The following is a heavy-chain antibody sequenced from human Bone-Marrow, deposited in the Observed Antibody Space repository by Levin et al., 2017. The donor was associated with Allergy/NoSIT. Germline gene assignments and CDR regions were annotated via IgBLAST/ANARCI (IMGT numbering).Heavy chain of an antibody. Sequence: PGGSLRLSCSASGFTFSSYGMHWVRQAPGKGLEWVAVISYDGNNQYSADSVKGRFTISRANSKNRRDRQIGSIRADETAVYCCAKDFQMFYDFWSGYFIGDFYYGLDVWGQGTTVTVSS. CDR1: GFTFSSYG. J-gene: IGHJ6*02. CDR2: ISYDGNNQ. CDR3: AKDFQMFYDFWSGYFIGDFYYGLDV. V-gene: IGHV3-30*18. D-gene: IGHD3-3*01.